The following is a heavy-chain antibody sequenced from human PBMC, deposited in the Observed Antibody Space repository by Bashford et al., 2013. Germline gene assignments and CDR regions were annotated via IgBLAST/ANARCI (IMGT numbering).Heavy chain of an antibody. J-gene: IGHJ4*02. CDR1: GFTLSSYD. CDR3: TYSSSWNFDY. V-gene: IGHV3-48*04. D-gene: IGHD6-13*01. Sequence: GGSLRLSCAASGFTLSSYDMSWVRQSPGKGLEWVSYISSSSSRIEYADSVKGRFTVSRDNVENSLYLQMNSLRAEDTAVYYCTYSSSWNFDYWGQGTLVTVSS. CDR2: ISSSSSRI.